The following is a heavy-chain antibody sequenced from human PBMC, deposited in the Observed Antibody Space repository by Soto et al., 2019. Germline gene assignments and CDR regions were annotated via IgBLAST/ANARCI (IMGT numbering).Heavy chain of an antibody. V-gene: IGHV4-59*01. CDR1: GGSISSYY. CDR2: IYYSGST. J-gene: IGHJ4*02. CDR3: ARAYYDSSGYCYYFDY. Sequence: SETLSLTSTVSGGSISSYYWSWIRQPPGKGLEWIGYIYYSGSTNYNPSLKSRVTISVDTSKNQFSLKLSSVTAADTAVYYCARAYYDSSGYCYYFDYWGQGTLVTVSS. D-gene: IGHD3-22*01.